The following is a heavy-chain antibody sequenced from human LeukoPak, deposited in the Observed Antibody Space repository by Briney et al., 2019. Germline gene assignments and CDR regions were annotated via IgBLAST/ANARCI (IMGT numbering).Heavy chain of an antibody. D-gene: IGHD5-24*01. CDR3: ARSRDGYNPWDY. CDR1: GGSISSYY. CDR2: TYYSGST. J-gene: IGHJ4*02. Sequence: PSETLTLTRTVSGGSISSYYWSWIRQPPGKGLEWIGYTYYSGSTNYNPSLKSRVTISVDTSKNQFSLKLSSVTAADTAVYYCARSRDGYNPWDYWGQGTLVTVSS. V-gene: IGHV4-59*01.